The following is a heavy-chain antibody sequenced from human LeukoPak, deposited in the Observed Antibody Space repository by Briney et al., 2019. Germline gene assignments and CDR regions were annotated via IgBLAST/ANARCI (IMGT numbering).Heavy chain of an antibody. V-gene: IGHV6-1*01. Sequence: SQTLSLTCAISGDSVSSKSAAWNWIRQSPSRGLEWLGRTYYRSEWYNDYAVSVKSRISVNPDTTKNQFSLQLSSVTPEDTAVYYCARAYYDISTGYLDYWGQGTLVTVSP. CDR1: GDSVSSKSAA. D-gene: IGHD3-9*01. CDR2: TYYRSEWYN. J-gene: IGHJ4*02. CDR3: ARAYYDISTGYLDY.